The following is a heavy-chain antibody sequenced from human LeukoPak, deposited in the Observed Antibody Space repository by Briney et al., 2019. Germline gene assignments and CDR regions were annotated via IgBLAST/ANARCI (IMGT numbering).Heavy chain of an antibody. J-gene: IGHJ4*02. CDR2: IKQDGSEK. Sequence: GGSLRLSCVASGFTFSSSWMSWVRQAPGKGLERVANIKQDGSEKSYVESVRGRFTISRDNAKNSLYLQLSSLRAEDTALYYCARDNPPDYWGQGTLVTVSS. CDR1: GFTFSSSW. CDR3: ARDNPPDY. V-gene: IGHV3-7*03.